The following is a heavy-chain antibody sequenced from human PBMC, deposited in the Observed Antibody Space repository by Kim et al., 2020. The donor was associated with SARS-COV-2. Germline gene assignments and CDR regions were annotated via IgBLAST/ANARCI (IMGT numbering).Heavy chain of an antibody. D-gene: IGHD3-10*01. CDR3: ARGDYYTSRMAWFDP. J-gene: IGHJ5*01. CDR1: GGSISSGGYY. CDR2: IYYSGST. Sequence: SETLSLTCTVSGGSISSGGYYWNWIRQHPGKGLEWIGYIYYSGSTYYNPSLKSRVTISVGTSKNQFSLKLSSVTAADTAVYYCARGDYYTSRMAWFDPWGQGTMVTVSS. V-gene: IGHV4-31*03.